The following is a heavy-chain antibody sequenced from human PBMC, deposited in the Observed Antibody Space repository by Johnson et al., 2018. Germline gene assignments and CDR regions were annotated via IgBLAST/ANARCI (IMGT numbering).Heavy chain of an antibody. CDR2: IYSGGGST. CDR3: AGDYHMDV. V-gene: IGHV3-53*02. J-gene: IGHJ6*03. Sequence: EVQLVETGGGLIQPGGSLRLSCAASGFTVSSNYMNWVRQAPGKGLEWVSVIYSGGGSTYYADSVKGRFTISRDNSKNTVYLQMNSLRVGDTAVYYCAGDYHMDVWGKGTTVTVSS. CDR1: GFTVSSNY.